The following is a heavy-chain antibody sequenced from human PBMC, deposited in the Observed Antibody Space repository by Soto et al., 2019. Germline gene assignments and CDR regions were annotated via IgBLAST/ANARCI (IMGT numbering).Heavy chain of an antibody. CDR3: ARDGGSHGPSYFDA. CDR1: GSTFSNYG. Sequence: VQLVESGGGVVQPGTSLRLSCVASGSTFSNYGMHWVRQAPGKGPQWVAVIWYDGSNKSYGESVKGRFTISRDNSKNTLYLDINGLRAEDTAVYYCARDGGSHGPSYFDAWGQGSLGIVPS. J-gene: IGHJ4*02. V-gene: IGHV3-33*01. CDR2: IWYDGSNK. D-gene: IGHD3-16*01.